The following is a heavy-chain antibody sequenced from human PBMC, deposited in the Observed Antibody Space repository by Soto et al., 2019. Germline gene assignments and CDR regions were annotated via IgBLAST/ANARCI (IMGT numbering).Heavy chain of an antibody. J-gene: IGHJ4*02. CDR2: ISTYNGKT. CDR3: ATPAYATSSVGILHTGVHGVEIDF. CDR1: GYTFISYG. V-gene: IGHV1-18*01. D-gene: IGHD2-2*01. Sequence: QVKLVQSGAEVKKAGASVKVSCKASGYTFISYGIAWVRQAPGQGLEWMGWISTYNGKTNYAQRFQDRVTMTTDTSTSTAYTDVRRLRSDDTALYSCATPAYATSSVGILHTGVHGVEIDFWGQGTLVTVSS.